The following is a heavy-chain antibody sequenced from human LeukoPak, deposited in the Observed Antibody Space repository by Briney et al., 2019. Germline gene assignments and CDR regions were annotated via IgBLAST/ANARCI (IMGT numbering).Heavy chain of an antibody. V-gene: IGHV1-69*06. CDR1: GGTFSSYA. CDR3: ARENMVREVITSFFDY. D-gene: IGHD3-10*01. Sequence: GSSVKVSCKASGGTFSSYAISWVRQAPGQGLEWMGGIIPIFGTANYAQKFQGRVTITADKSTSTAYMELSSLRSEDTAVYYCARENMVREVITSFFDYWGQGTLVTVSS. CDR2: IIPIFGTA. J-gene: IGHJ4*02.